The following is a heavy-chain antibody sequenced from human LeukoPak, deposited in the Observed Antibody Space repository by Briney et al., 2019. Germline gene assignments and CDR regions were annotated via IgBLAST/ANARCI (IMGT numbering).Heavy chain of an antibody. D-gene: IGHD3-10*01. CDR3: ATRGY. J-gene: IGHJ4*02. CDR1: GGSISSDY. Sequence: SETLSLTCTVSGGSISSDYWQWIRQPPGKGLEWVGYIYNSGNNHYNSSLKSRVTISIDTSKNQFSLKLASVTAADTAVYYCATRGYWGEGTLVAASS. CDR2: IYNSGNN. V-gene: IGHV4-59*08.